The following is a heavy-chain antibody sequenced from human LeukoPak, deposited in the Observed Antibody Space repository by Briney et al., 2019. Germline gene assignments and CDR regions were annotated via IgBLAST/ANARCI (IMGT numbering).Heavy chain of an antibody. D-gene: IGHD2-21*01. CDR2: IWYDGSNK. Sequence: GGSLRLSCAASGFTFSSYGMHWVRQAPGKGLEWVAVIWYDGSNKYYADSVKGRFTISRDNSKNTLYLQMNSLRAEDTAVYYCAKDIGLLFMNFDYWGQGTLVTASS. J-gene: IGHJ4*02. CDR1: GFTFSSYG. V-gene: IGHV3-33*06. CDR3: AKDIGLLFMNFDY.